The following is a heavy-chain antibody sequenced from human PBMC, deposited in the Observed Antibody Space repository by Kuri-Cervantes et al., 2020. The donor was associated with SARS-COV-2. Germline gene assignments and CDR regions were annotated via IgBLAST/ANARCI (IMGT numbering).Heavy chain of an antibody. CDR1: GGSISSYY. J-gene: IGHJ4*02. V-gene: IGHV4-59*01. Sequence: GSLRLSCTVSGGSISSYYWSWIRQPPGKGLEWIGYIYYSGSTNYNPSLKSRVTISVDTSKNQFSLKLSSVTAADTAVYYCASEYYDILTGHQLFDYWGQGTLVTVSS. CDR3: ASEYYDILTGHQLFDY. D-gene: IGHD3-9*01. CDR2: IYYSGST.